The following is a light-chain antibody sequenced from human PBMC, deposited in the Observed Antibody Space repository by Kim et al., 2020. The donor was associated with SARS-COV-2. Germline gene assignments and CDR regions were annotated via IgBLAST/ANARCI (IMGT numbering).Light chain of an antibody. J-gene: IGLJ1*01. CDR1: SSDVGGYSY. Sequence: LTQPRSVSGSPGQSVTISCTGTSSDVGGYSYVSWYQQHPGKAPKIMIYDVSKRPSGVPDRFSGSKSGNTASLTISGLQAEDEADYYCCSYAGSYTYVFGTGTKVTVL. V-gene: IGLV2-11*01. CDR2: DVS. CDR3: CSYAGSYTYV.